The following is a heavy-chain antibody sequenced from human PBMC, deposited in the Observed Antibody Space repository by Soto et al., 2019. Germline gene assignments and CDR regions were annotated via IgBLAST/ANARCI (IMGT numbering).Heavy chain of an antibody. V-gene: IGHV1-2*04. J-gene: IGHJ4*02. CDR2: INPNSGVT. CDR3: ARGVSGWSPFDV. Sequence: QVHLMQSGAEVKKPGASVKVSCKASGYTFTDYYVHWVRRAPGQGLEWMGWINPNSGVTNYAQKFQGWVTLTSDTSVSTAYMELKRLKSDDTAVFFCARGVSGWSPFDVWGQGTLVTVSS. D-gene: IGHD6-19*01. CDR1: GYTFTDYY.